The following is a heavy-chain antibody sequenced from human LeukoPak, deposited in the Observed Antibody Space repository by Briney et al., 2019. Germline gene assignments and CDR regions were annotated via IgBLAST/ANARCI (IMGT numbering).Heavy chain of an antibody. D-gene: IGHD6-19*01. CDR3: AKEAGYSSGWQYYFDY. V-gene: IGHV3-43*02. CDR2: ISGGGGST. CDR1: GFTFDDYA. J-gene: IGHJ4*02. Sequence: GGFLRLSCAASGFTFDDYAMHWVRQAPGKGLEWVSLISGGGGSTYYAAFVKGRLTISRDNSKNALYLQMHSLRTEDTALYYCAKEAGYSSGWQYYFDYWGQGTLVTVSS.